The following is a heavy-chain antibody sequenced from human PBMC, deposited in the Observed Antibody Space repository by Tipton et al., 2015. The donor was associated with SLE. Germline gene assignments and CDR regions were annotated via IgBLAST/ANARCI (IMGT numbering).Heavy chain of an antibody. CDR2: ISSTGRYL. D-gene: IGHD2-15*01. J-gene: IGHJ5*02. CDR3: ARDPEGDCSGGSCSTGHNWFDP. Sequence: SLRLSCSASGFTFSRHSMNWVRQAPGKGLEWVSSISSTGRYLNYADSVKGRFTISRDNAKNSLYLQMNSLRAEDTAVYYCARDPEGDCSGGSCSTGHNWFDPWGQGTLVTVSS. CDR1: GFTFSRHS. V-gene: IGHV3-21*01.